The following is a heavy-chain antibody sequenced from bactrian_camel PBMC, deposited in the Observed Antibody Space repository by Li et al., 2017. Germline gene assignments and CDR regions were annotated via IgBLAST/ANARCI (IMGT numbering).Heavy chain of an antibody. CDR2: IYSDGSGT. CDR1: GFTFRHYG. J-gene: IGHJ4*01. Sequence: HVQLVESGGALVQPGGSLRLSCAASGFTFRHYGISWVRQAPGKGLECVASIYSDGSGTYYSNSVKGRFTVSRDNANNLAYLQMTSLKSEDTALYYCSTSRTTYWGQGTQVTVS. CDR3: STSRTTY. V-gene: IGHV3S6*01.